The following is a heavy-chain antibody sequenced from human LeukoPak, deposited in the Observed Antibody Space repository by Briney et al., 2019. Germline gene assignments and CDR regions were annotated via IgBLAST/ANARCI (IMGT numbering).Heavy chain of an antibody. CDR1: GFTFSSYA. V-gene: IGHV3-64*01. CDR2: IGSNGGST. Sequence: GGSLRLSCAASGFTFSSYAMHWVRQAPGXXXEYVSAIGSNGGSTYYANSVKGRFTISRDNSKNTLYLQMGSLRVDDMAVYYCAKSRRDSSGYNPFDSWGQGTLVTVSS. D-gene: IGHD3-22*01. J-gene: IGHJ4*02. CDR3: AKSRRDSSGYNPFDS.